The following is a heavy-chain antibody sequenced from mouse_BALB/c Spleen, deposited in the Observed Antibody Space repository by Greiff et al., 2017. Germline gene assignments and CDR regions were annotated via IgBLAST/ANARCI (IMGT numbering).Heavy chain of an antibody. CDR1: GFAFSSYT. J-gene: IGHJ3*01. CDR2: ISSGGSYT. Sequence: EVHLVESGGGLVKPGGSLKLSCAASGFAFSSYTMSWVRQTPEKRLEWVATISSGGSYTYYPDSVKGRFTISRDNAKNTLYLQMSSLKSEDTAMYYCTRDDWFAYWGQGTLVTVSA. CDR3: TRDDWFAY. V-gene: IGHV5-6-4*01.